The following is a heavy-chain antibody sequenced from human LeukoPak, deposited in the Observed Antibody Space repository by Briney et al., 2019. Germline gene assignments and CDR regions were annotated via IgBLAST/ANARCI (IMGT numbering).Heavy chain of an antibody. CDR1: GFTFSSYA. V-gene: IGHV3-30*04. D-gene: IGHD2-2*01. CDR2: ISYDGSNK. CDR3: ARERVPAAKRSGSMDV. J-gene: IGHJ6*04. Sequence: GRSLRLSCAASGFTFSSYAMHWVRQAPGKGLEWVAVISYDGSNKYYADSVKGRFTISRDNSKNTLYLQMNSLRAEDTAVYYCARERVPAAKRSGSMDVWGKGTTVTVSS.